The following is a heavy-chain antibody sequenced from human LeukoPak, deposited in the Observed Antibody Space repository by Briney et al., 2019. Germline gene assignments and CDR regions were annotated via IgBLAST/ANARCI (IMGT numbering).Heavy chain of an antibody. V-gene: IGHV7-4-1*02. D-gene: IGHD3-10*01. CDR3: ASFGAHSFDY. CDR2: INTGTGNP. CDR1: GYSFTSYA. Sequence: GASVTVSCKTSGYSFTSYAMNWVRQAPGQGLEFMGWINTGTGNPTYAQGFTGRFVFSLDTSVSTAYLQISTLKPEDTAVYYYASFGAHSFDYWGQGTLVTVSS. J-gene: IGHJ4*02.